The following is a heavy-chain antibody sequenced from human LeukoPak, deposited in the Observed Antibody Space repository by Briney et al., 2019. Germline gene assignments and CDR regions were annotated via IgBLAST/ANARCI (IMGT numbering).Heavy chain of an antibody. J-gene: IGHJ6*02. V-gene: IGHV3-15*01. CDR3: TTVSILVVIISNGMDV. Sequence: GGSLRLSCAASGFTFSNAWMSWVRQAPGKGLEWVGRIKSKTDGATTDYAAPVKGRFTISRDDSKNTLYVQMNSLKTEDTAVYYCTTVSILVVIISNGMDVWGQGTTVIVS. D-gene: IGHD3-22*01. CDR1: GFTFSNAW. CDR2: IKSKTDGATT.